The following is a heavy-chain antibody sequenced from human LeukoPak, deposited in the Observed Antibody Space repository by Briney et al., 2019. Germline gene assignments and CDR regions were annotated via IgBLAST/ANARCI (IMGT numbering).Heavy chain of an antibody. CDR1: GFTFSSYA. V-gene: IGHV3-30-3*01. Sequence: PGRSLRLSCAASGFTFSSYAMHWVRQAPGKGLEWVAVISYDGSNKYYADSVKGRFTISRDSSKNTLYLQMNSLRAEDTAVYYCARSPRNYDFWSGYFDYWGQGTLVTVSS. CDR3: ARSPRNYDFWSGYFDY. CDR2: ISYDGSNK. J-gene: IGHJ4*02. D-gene: IGHD3-3*01.